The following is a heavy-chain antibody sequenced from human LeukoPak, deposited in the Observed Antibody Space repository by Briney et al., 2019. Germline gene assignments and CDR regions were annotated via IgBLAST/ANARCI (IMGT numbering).Heavy chain of an antibody. J-gene: IGHJ4*02. D-gene: IGHD3-3*01. Sequence: GGSLRLSCAASGFTFSSYAMSWVRPAPGKGLEWVSAISGSGGSTYYADSVKGRFTISRDNSKNTLYLQMNSLRAEDTAVYYCARAGTIFGVANYFDYWGQGTLVTVSS. CDR1: GFTFSSYA. CDR3: ARAGTIFGVANYFDY. V-gene: IGHV3-23*01. CDR2: ISGSGGST.